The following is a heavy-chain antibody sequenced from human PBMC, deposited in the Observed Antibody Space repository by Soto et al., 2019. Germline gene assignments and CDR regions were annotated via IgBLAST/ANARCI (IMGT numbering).Heavy chain of an antibody. CDR1: GYSFTSYW. CDR2: IYPGDSDT. J-gene: IGHJ6*04. Sequence: GESLKISCKGSGYSFTSYWIGWVRQMPGKGLEWMGIIYPGDSDTRYSPSFQGQVTISADKSISTAYLQWSSLKASDTAMYYCARLFGALTTRTYYYGMDVWGKGTTVPVSS. V-gene: IGHV5-51*01. CDR3: ARLFGALTTRTYYYGMDV. D-gene: IGHD4-4*01.